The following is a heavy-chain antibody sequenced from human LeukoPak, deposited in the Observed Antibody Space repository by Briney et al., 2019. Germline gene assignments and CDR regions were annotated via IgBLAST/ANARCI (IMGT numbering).Heavy chain of an antibody. D-gene: IGHD5-24*01. J-gene: IGHJ4*02. Sequence: ASVKVSCKASGYTFTSYYMQWVRPAPGQGLEGVGTINPSGGSTRYTQNFEGRVTMTKNTSTSTVYMELSSLRSEDTAVYYCARVASGGLQLDYWGQVTLVTVSS. CDR1: GYTFTSYY. V-gene: IGHV1-46*01. CDR2: INPSGGST. CDR3: ARVASGGLQLDY.